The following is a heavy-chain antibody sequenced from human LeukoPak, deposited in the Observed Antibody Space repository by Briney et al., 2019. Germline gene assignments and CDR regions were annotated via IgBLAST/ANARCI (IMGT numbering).Heavy chain of an antibody. V-gene: IGHV1-46*01. J-gene: IGHJ4*02. CDR3: ARDSSISYPVYFDY. CDR2: INPSGGST. Sequence: ASVKVSCKASGYTFINYYMHWVRQAPGRGLEWMGIINPSGGSTNYAQKFQGRVTMTRDTSTSTVYMELSSLTPEDTALYYCARDSSISYPVYFDYWGQGTLVTVSS. CDR1: GYTFINYY. D-gene: IGHD3-16*02.